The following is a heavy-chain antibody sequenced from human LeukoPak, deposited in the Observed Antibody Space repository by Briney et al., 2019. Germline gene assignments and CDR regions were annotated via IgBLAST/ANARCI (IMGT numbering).Heavy chain of an antibody. CDR2: MNPNSGNT. Sequence: ATVKVSCKASGYTFTSYDINWVRQATGQGLEWMGWMNPNSGNTGYAQKFQGRVTMTRNTSISTAYMELSSLRSEDTAVHYCARGIDCSSTSCPRYYYYYYGMDVWGQGTTVTVSS. V-gene: IGHV1-8*01. J-gene: IGHJ6*02. D-gene: IGHD2-2*01. CDR1: GYTFTSYD. CDR3: ARGIDCSSTSCPRYYYYYYGMDV.